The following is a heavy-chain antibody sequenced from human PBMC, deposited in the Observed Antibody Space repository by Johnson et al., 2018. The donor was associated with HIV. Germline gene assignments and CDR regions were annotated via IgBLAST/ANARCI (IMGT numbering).Heavy chain of an antibody. D-gene: IGHD1-26*01. J-gene: IGHJ3*02. CDR2: ISDSGGNT. V-gene: IGHV3-23*04. CDR3: AQGGGSYYRGDAFDI. Sequence: VQLVESGGGFVQPGGSLRLSCAASASGSAFTFSAFAMSWVRQAPGKGLECVSSISDSGGNTYYADPVKGRFTISRDNSKNTLSLQMNSLRAEDTAVYYCAQGGGSYYRGDAFDIWGQGTMVTVSS. CDR1: ASGSAFTFSAFA.